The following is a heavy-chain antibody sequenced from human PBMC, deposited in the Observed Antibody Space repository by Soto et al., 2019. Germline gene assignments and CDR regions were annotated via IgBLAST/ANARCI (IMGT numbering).Heavy chain of an antibody. Sequence: WETLSLTCAVSSGSVDSSNWWSWVRQPPGKGLEWIGEIYHGGSANYNPSLRSRVTMSVGKSKNQVFLQLSSVTAADTAVYYCARDPAAAGTFDYWGQGTLVTVSS. CDR1: SGSVDSSNW. D-gene: IGHD6-13*01. V-gene: IGHV4-4*02. J-gene: IGHJ4*02. CDR2: IYHGGSA. CDR3: ARDPAAAGTFDY.